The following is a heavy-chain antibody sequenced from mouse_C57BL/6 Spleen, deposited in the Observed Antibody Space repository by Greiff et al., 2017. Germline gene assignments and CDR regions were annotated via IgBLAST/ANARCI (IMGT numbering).Heavy chain of an antibody. CDR1: GYTFTCYW. D-gene: IGHD3-1*01. J-gene: IGHJ3*01. CDR2: IDPSDSYT. V-gene: IGHV1-69*01. CDR3: ARGASGFAY. Sequence: VQLQQPGAELVMPGASVKLSCKASGYTFTCYWMHWVKQRPGQGLEWIGEIDPSDSYTNYNQKFKGKSTLTVDKSSSTAYMQLRSLTSEDSAVYYCARGASGFAYWGQGTLVTVSA.